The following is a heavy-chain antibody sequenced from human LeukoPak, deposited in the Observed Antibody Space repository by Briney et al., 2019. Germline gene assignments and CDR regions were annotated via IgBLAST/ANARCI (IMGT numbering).Heavy chain of an antibody. Sequence: PGGSLRLSRAASGFTFRNFWMSWVRQAPGRGLEWVANIHPEGNEKYHVESVKGRFTISRDNAKSSLFLQMNGLRAEDTAVYYCARGDAFSGDHWDQGTLVTVSS. CDR1: GFTFRNFW. CDR3: ARGDAFSGDH. V-gene: IGHV3-7*04. J-gene: IGHJ4*02. CDR2: IHPEGNEK.